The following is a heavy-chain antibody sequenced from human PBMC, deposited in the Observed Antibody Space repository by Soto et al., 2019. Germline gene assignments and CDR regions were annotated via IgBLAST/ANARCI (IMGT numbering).Heavy chain of an antibody. Sequence: ASVKVSCKASGYTFTSYGISWVRQAPGQGLEWMGWISAYNGNTNYAQKLQGRVTMTTDTSTSTAYMELRSLRSDDTAVYYCARAGEWYYYDSSGSHFDYWGQGTLVTVSS. V-gene: IGHV1-18*01. D-gene: IGHD3-22*01. CDR3: ARAGEWYYYDSSGSHFDY. CDR1: GYTFTSYG. CDR2: ISAYNGNT. J-gene: IGHJ4*02.